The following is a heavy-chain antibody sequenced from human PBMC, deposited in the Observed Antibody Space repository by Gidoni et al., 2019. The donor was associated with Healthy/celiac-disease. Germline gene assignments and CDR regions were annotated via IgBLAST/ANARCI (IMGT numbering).Heavy chain of an antibody. CDR2: IYYSGST. Sequence: QVQLQESGPGLVKPSETLSLTCTVSGGSISSYYWSWIRQPPGKGLEWIGYIYYSGSTNYNPSLKSRVTISVDTSKNQFSLKLSSVTAADTAVYYCARGGSGSYYLWGQGTLVTVSS. D-gene: IGHD3-10*01. J-gene: IGHJ4*02. CDR3: ARGGSGSYYL. CDR1: GGSISSYY. V-gene: IGHV4-59*08.